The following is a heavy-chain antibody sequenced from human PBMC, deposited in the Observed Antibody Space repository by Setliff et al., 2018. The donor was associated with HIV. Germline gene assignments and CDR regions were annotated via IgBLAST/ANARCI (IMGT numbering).Heavy chain of an antibody. D-gene: IGHD2-2*01. Sequence: PSETLSLTCTASYATLSTADYYWTWIRQPPGKGLEWIGFVSYTGTTRYSPSLRSRISISIDASKNKFTLQLSSVTAADTAVYYWARQSTTSRDFDSWGQGTLVTVSS. CDR1: YATLSTADYY. CDR2: VSYTGTT. J-gene: IGHJ4*02. V-gene: IGHV4-30-4*01. CDR3: ARQSTTSRDFDS.